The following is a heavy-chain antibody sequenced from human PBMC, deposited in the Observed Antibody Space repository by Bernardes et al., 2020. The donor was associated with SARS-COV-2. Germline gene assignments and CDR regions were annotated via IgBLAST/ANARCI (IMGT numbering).Heavy chain of an antibody. J-gene: IGHJ3*02. V-gene: IGHV4-59*02. Sequence: SETLSLTRTVSGGSVSSYYWSWIRQPPGKGLEWIGYIFHSGTTNYNPSLKSRLTISVDTSKNQFSLKLSSATAADTAVYYCAREGYYDSSGYYHHDAFDIWGQGTMVTVSS. CDR1: GGSVSSYY. CDR2: IFHSGTT. CDR3: AREGYYDSSGYYHHDAFDI. D-gene: IGHD3-22*01.